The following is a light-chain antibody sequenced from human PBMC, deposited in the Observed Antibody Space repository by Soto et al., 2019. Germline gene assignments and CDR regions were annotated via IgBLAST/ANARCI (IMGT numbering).Light chain of an antibody. J-gene: IGKJ4*01. CDR1: QSGGSY. V-gene: IGKV3-11*01. Sequence: EIVLTQSPATLSLPPGESATLSCRASQSGGSYLAWYQQKPGQAPMLLIYDASNRATGIPARFSGSGSGPDLTVAVSSLAPEDFAGYYCPQRSDWPQRVSFGVGTKVDVK. CDR2: DAS. CDR3: PQRSDWPQRVS.